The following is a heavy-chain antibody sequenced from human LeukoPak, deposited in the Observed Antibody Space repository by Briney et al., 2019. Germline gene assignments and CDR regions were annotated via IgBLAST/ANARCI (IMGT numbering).Heavy chain of an antibody. D-gene: IGHD2-15*01. CDR3: ARVRGQLLLFDY. CDR1: GGSISGGGYY. J-gene: IGHJ4*02. Sequence: SETPSLTCTVSGGSISGGGYYWSCIRQHPGKGLEWIVYIYYSGSTYSNPSLQSRITISVDTSKSQFSLKLSSVTAADTAVYYCARVRGQLLLFDYWGQGTLVTVSS. CDR2: IYYSGST. V-gene: IGHV4-31*03.